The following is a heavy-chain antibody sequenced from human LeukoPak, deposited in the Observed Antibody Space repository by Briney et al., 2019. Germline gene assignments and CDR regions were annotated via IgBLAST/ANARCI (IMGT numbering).Heavy chain of an antibody. CDR2: TYSGGST. J-gene: IGHJ6*02. CDR3: ARRRYCSGGSCTFYYYYGMDV. D-gene: IGHD2-15*01. CDR1: GFTVSSNY. V-gene: IGHV3-53*01. Sequence: GGSLRLSCAASGFTVSSNYMSWVRQAPGKGLEWVSVTYSGGSTFYADSVKRRFTTSRDNSKNTLYLQMNSLRAEDTAGHYCARRRYCSGGSCTFYYYYGMDVWGQKTTVTVSS.